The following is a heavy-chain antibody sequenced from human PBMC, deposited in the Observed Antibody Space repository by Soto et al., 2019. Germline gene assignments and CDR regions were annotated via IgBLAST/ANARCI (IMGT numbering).Heavy chain of an antibody. CDR3: ARGGISHWAYFYYMDV. CDR2: INHLGSI. D-gene: IGHD2-21*01. CDR1: GGSLRDYF. Sequence: SETLFFPCVVSGGSLRDYFWSWIRQPPGMALEWIGEINHLGSINYNPSLKRRVTISVDTSKNQFSLTLNSVTAGNTVTYYCARGGISHWAYFYYMDVWDRGTTVTVSS. V-gene: IGHV4-34*01. J-gene: IGHJ6*03.